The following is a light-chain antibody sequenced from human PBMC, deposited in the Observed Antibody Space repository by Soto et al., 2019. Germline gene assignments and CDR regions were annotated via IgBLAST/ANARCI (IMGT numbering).Light chain of an antibody. J-gene: IGKJ5*01. CDR1: RRINLN. V-gene: IGKV3D-15*01. CDR3: QQYGSSPIT. CDR2: RTS. Sequence: IVMNESPAPPSLFAGERANLSRRASRRINLNLAWYQQKPGQAPRFLIYRTSDRANGIPGRFSGSGSGTDFTLTISRLEPEDFAIYYCQQYGSSPITFGQGTRLENK.